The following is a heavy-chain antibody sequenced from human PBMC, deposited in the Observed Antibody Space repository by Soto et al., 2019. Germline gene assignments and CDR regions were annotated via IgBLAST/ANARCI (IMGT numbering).Heavy chain of an antibody. CDR1: GFTFSSYA. CDR3: AGDGITMIVTSWFDP. J-gene: IGHJ5*02. CDR2: ISYDGSNK. D-gene: IGHD3-22*01. V-gene: IGHV3-30-3*01. Sequence: GGSLRLSCAASGFTFSSYAMHWVRQAPGKGLEWVAVISYDGSNKYYADSVKGRFTISRDNSKNTLYLQMNSLRAEDTAVYYCAGDGITMIVTSWFDPWGQGTLVTVYS.